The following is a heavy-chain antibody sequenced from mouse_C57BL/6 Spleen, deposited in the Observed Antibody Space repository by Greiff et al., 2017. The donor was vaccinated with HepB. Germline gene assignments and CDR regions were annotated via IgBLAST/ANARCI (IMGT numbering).Heavy chain of an antibody. J-gene: IGHJ4*01. D-gene: IGHD3-3*01. Sequence: EVHLVESGGGLVKPGGSLKLSCAASGFTFSSYAMSWVRQTPEKRLEWVATISDGGSYTYYPDNVKGRFTISRDNAKNNLYLQMSHLKSEDTAMYYCAREEGRDYAMDYWGQGTSVTVSS. CDR3: AREEGRDYAMDY. CDR2: ISDGGSYT. V-gene: IGHV5-4*01. CDR1: GFTFSSYA.